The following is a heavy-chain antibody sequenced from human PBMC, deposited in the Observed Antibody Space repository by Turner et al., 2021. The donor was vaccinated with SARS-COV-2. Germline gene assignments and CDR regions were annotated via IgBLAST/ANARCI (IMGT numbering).Heavy chain of an antibody. CDR3: ARVSSLSYYFDS. V-gene: IGHV1-2*02. CDR2: INPNSGGT. D-gene: IGHD6-6*01. CDR1: GYTFTGYY. J-gene: IGHJ4*02. Sequence: QVQLVQSGAEVKTPGASVKVSCKASGYTFTGYYMYWVRQAPGQGLEWMGWINPNSGGTNYAQMFQGRVTMTRDTSISTAYMELSRLRSDDTAVYYCARVSSLSYYFDSWGQGTLVTVSS.